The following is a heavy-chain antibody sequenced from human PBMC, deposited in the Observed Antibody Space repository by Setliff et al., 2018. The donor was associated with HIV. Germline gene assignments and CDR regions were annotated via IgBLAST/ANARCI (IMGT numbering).Heavy chain of an antibody. CDR3: ARDQATGYEKVWFSWIDP. D-gene: IGHD5-12*01. Sequence: ASVKVSCKASGGAFSSSAINWVRQAPGQGLEWMGGIIPIFNTANYAQKFQGRVTITSDGSTSTAYMELSSLRFEDTAKYYCARDQATGYEKVWFSWIDPCGQGTLCTVSS. CDR2: IIPIFNTA. J-gene: IGHJ5*02. V-gene: IGHV1-69*13. CDR1: GGAFSSSA.